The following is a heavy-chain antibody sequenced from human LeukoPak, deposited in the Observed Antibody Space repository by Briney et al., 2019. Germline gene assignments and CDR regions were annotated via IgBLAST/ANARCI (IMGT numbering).Heavy chain of an antibody. CDR3: ARDLGSGSYPDAFDI. Sequence: PSETLSLTCTVSGGSISGYYWSWIRQPPGQGLEWIGYIHYTGNTKYNPSLKSRVSISVDASKNQFSLKLSSVTAADTAVYYCARDLGSGSYPDAFDIWGQGTMVTVSS. CDR1: GGSISGYY. D-gene: IGHD3-10*01. J-gene: IGHJ3*02. CDR2: IHYTGNT. V-gene: IGHV4-59*01.